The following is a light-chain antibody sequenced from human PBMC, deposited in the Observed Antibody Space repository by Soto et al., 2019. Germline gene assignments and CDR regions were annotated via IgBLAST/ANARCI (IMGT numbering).Light chain of an antibody. J-gene: IGKJ1*01. CDR2: ATS. CDR1: QSVPSDS. CDR3: QHYDIATRT. V-gene: IGKV3-20*01. Sequence: EIVLTQSPATLSVSPGEEAILSCRASQSVPSDSLAWYQHKPGQAPRLLIYATSKKATGVPARFGGSGTGTDFTLSVNTVQPEDFAVYDCQHYDIATRTFGPGTKLEVK.